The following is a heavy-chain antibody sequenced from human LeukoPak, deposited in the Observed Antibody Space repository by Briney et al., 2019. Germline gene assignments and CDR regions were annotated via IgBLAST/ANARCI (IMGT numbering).Heavy chain of an antibody. CDR2: FDPEDGET. D-gene: IGHD5-12*01. Sequence: ASVKVSCKVSGYTLTELSMHWVRQAPGKGLEWMGGFDPEDGETIYAQKFQGRVTMTRDTSTSTVYMELSSLRSEDTAVYYCARSRYSGYEFDYWGQGTLVTVSS. CDR1: GYTLTELS. J-gene: IGHJ4*02. V-gene: IGHV1-24*01. CDR3: ARSRYSGYEFDY.